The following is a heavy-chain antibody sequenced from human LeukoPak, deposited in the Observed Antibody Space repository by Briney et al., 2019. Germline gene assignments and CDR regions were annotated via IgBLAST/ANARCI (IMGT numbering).Heavy chain of an antibody. Sequence: GGSLRLSCAASGFTFSSYAMSWVRQAPGKGLEWVSAISSSGGSTYYADSVKGRFTISRDNSKNTLYLQMNSLRAEDTAVYYCAKELLYCGGDCYPRYYFDYWGQGTLVTVSS. J-gene: IGHJ4*02. CDR1: GFTFSSYA. CDR2: ISSSGGST. D-gene: IGHD2-21*02. V-gene: IGHV3-23*01. CDR3: AKELLYCGGDCYPRYYFDY.